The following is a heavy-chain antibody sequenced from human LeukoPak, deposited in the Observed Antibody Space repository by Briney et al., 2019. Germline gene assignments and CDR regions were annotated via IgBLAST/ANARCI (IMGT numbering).Heavy chain of an antibody. D-gene: IGHD1-7*01. CDR1: GFTFDDYG. J-gene: IGHJ6*03. V-gene: IGHV3-20*04. CDR2: INWNGGST. Sequence: GGSLRLSRAASGFTFDDYGMGWVRQAPGKGLEWVSGINWNGGSTGYADSVKGRFTISRDNAKNSLYLQMNSLRAEDTALYYCARDRTGTTTYHYYYYYYMDVWGKGTTVTVSS. CDR3: ARDRTGTTTYHYYYYYYMDV.